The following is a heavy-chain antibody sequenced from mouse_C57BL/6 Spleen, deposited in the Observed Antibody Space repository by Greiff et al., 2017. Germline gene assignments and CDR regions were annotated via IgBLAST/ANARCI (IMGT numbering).Heavy chain of an antibody. CDR2: INPGSGGT. V-gene: IGHV1-54*01. J-gene: IGHJ4*01. Sequence: QVQLKQSGAVLVRPGPSVKVSCKASGYAFTNYLIEWVKQRPGQGLEWIGVINPGSGGTNYNEKFKGKATMNADKSSSTAYMQLSSLTSEDSAVYFCARGGGYYAYTMDYWGQGTPVTVSS. D-gene: IGHD2-3*01. CDR1: GYAFTNYL. CDR3: ARGGGYYAYTMDY.